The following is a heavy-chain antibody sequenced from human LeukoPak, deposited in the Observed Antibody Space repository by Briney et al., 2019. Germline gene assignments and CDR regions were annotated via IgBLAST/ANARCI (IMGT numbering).Heavy chain of an antibody. V-gene: IGHV3-48*03. CDR1: GFTFSSYE. D-gene: IGHD6-19*01. CDR2: ISSSGSTI. J-gene: IGHJ6*03. Sequence: PGGSLRPSCAASGFTFSSYEVNWVRQAPGKGLEWVSYISSSGSTIYYADSVKGRFTISRDNAKNSLYLQMNSLRAEDTAVYYCARACIAVAGTYYYYYMDVWGKGTTVTISS. CDR3: ARACIAVAGTYYYYYMDV.